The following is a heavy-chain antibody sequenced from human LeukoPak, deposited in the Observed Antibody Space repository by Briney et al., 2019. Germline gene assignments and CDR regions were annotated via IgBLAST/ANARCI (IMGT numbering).Heavy chain of an antibody. V-gene: IGHV3-23*01. Sequence: GGSLRLSCAASGFTFSDYYMSWVRQAPGKGLEWVSGISGSGGSTYFADSVKGRFTISRDNSKNTLYLQMNSLRAEDSAVYYCAKAGGGGYADRIDYWGQGTLATVSS. CDR2: ISGSGGST. D-gene: IGHD5-12*01. J-gene: IGHJ4*02. CDR3: AKAGGGGYADRIDY. CDR1: GFTFSDYY.